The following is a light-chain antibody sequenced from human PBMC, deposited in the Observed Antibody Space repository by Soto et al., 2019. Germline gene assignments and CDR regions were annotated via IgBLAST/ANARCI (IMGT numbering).Light chain of an antibody. CDR3: AAWDDSLNGFYV. V-gene: IGLV1-44*01. CDR2: SNN. Sequence: QSVLTQPPSASGTPGQRVTISCSGNNSNIGSNTVDWYQQLPGTAPKLLIYSNNQRPSGVPDRFSGSKSGTSASLAISGLQSEDEADYYCAAWDDSLNGFYVFGTGTKRTVL. J-gene: IGLJ1*01. CDR1: NSNIGSNT.